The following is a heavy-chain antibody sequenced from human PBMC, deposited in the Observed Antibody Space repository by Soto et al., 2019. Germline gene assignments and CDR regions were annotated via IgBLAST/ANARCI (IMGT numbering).Heavy chain of an antibody. CDR1: GYSFTSYG. Sequence: ASVKVSCKASGYSFTSYGISWVRQAPEQGLEWMGWSSAYNSNTNYAQKLQGRVTMTTDTSTSTAYMELRSLRSDDTAVYYCARDPSAYCGGDCYSRLGYYYYGMDVWG. J-gene: IGHJ6*02. V-gene: IGHV1-18*01. D-gene: IGHD2-21*02. CDR3: ARDPSAYCGGDCYSRLGYYYYGMDV. CDR2: SSAYNSNT.